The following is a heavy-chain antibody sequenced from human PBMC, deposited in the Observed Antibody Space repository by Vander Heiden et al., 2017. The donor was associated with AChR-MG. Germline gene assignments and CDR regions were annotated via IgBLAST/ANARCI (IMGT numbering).Heavy chain of an antibody. CDR3: ARGAYGDYIY. Sequence: EVQLVESGGGLVQPGGSLRLSGAASGFIFSSYSMNWVRQAPGKGLEWVSFISSGSSNRYYAESVKGRFTISRDNAKNSLFLQMDSLRAEDTAVYYCARGAYGDYIYWGQGTLVTVSS. CDR1: GFIFSSYS. J-gene: IGHJ4*02. V-gene: IGHV3-48*01. D-gene: IGHD4-17*01. CDR2: ISSGSSNR.